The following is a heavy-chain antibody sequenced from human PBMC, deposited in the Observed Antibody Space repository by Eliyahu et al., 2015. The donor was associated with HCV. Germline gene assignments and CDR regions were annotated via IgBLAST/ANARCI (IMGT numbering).Heavy chain of an antibody. D-gene: IGHD6-19*01. CDR1: GGSIXTYS. Sequence: QVQLQESGPGLVKPSETLSLTCTVSGGSIXTYSGAWIRQPPGKGLEWIGYIHYSGSTNYXPXLKSRVTISVDTSKNQFSLNLTSVTAADTAVYYCASGGGGIAVAGTGGWFDPWGQGTLVTVSS. V-gene: IGHV4-59*01. CDR2: IHYSGST. J-gene: IGHJ5*02. CDR3: ASGGGGIAVAGTGGWFDP.